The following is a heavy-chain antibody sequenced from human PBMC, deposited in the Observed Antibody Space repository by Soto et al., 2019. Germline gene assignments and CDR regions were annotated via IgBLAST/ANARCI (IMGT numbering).Heavy chain of an antibody. Sequence: SETLSLTCTVSGGSIRDYYWTWIRQPPGKGLECVGYIYYNGHTDYNPSLKSRVTISVDKSKNQFSLKLRSVTTADTAVYFCARGWIQLDYWRLGPLVTVSS. CDR1: GGSIRDYY. CDR3: ARGWIQLDY. J-gene: IGHJ4*02. CDR2: IYYNGHT. V-gene: IGHV4-59*01. D-gene: IGHD5-18*01.